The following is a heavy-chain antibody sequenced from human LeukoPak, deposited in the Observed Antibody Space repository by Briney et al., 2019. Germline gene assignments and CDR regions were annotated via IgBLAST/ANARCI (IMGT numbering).Heavy chain of an antibody. V-gene: IGHV4-61*08. CDR2: IYTSGST. J-gene: IGHJ3*02. CDR1: GGSISSGGYY. CDR3: ARIKKVNAFDI. D-gene: IGHD2-21*01. Sequence: SETLSLTCTVSGGSISSGGYYWSWIRQPPGKGLEWIGYIYTSGSTNYNPSLKSRVTILVDTSKNQFSLKLSSVTAADTAVYYCARIKKVNAFDIWGQGIMVIVS.